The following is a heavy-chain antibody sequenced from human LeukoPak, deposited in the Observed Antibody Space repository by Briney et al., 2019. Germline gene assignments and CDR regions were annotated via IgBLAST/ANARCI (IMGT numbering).Heavy chain of an antibody. J-gene: IGHJ4*02. CDR2: ISGSGDRT. V-gene: IGHV3-23*01. D-gene: IGHD5-18*01. CDR1: GFTVSSNY. Sequence: PGGSLRLSCAASGFTVSSNYMSWVRQAPGKGLEWVSVISGSGDRTYYADSVKGRVTISRDNSKNTLNLQMNSLRAEDTAVYYCAKESAYSSPRNYYLDYWGQGALVTVSS. CDR3: AKESAYSSPRNYYLDY.